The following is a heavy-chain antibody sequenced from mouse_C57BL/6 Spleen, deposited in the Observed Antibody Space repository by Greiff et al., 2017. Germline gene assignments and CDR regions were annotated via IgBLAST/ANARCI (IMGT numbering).Heavy chain of an antibody. V-gene: IGHV1-64*01. CDR1: GYTFTSYW. Sequence: QVQLQQPGAELVKPGASVKLSCKASGYTFTSYWMHWVKQRPGQGLEWIGTIHPTSGSTNYNEKFKSKATLTVDKSSSTAYMQLSSLTSGDSAVYYCASPTGTSWFAYWGQGTLVTVSA. CDR2: IHPTSGST. J-gene: IGHJ3*01. D-gene: IGHD4-1*01. CDR3: ASPTGTSWFAY.